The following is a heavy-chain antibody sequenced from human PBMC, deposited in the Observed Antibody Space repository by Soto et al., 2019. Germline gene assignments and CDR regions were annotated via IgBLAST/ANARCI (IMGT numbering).Heavy chain of an antibody. J-gene: IGHJ4*02. CDR3: ARHSRLYDFWSGYPSYYFDY. CDR2: IYYSGST. Sequence: SETLSLTXTVSGGSISSSSYYWGWIRQPPGKGLEWIGSIYYSGSTYYNPSLKSRVTISVDTSKNQFSLKLSSVTAADTAVYYCARHSRLYDFWSGYPSYYFDYWGQGTLVTVSS. CDR1: GGSISSSSYY. V-gene: IGHV4-39*01. D-gene: IGHD3-3*01.